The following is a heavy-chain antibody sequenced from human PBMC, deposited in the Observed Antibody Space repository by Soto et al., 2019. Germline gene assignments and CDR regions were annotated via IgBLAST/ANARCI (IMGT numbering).Heavy chain of an antibody. J-gene: IGHJ6*02. Sequence: GESLKISCKGSGYSFTIYWISWVRQMPGKGLEWMGRIDPSDSYTNYSPSFQGHVTISADKSISTAYLQWSSLKASDTAMYYCARLSAAGEISLNYYYYGMDVWGQGTTVTVSS. CDR1: GYSFTIYW. CDR2: IDPSDSYT. D-gene: IGHD3-16*01. CDR3: ARLSAAGEISLNYYYYGMDV. V-gene: IGHV5-10-1*01.